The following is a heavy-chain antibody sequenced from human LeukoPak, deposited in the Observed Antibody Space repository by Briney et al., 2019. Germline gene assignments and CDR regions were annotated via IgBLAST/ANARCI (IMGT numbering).Heavy chain of an antibody. D-gene: IGHD3-22*01. V-gene: IGHV3-74*01. Sequence: GGSLRLSCAASGFTFSSYWMHWVRQAPGKGLVWVSRIKSDGSTNYADSVKGRFTITRDNAKNTVSLQMNSLRAEDTGVYYCARAPSEIGGYYPEYFRHWGQGTLVAVSS. J-gene: IGHJ1*01. CDR1: GFTFSSYW. CDR3: ARAPSEIGGYYPEYFRH. CDR2: IKSDGST.